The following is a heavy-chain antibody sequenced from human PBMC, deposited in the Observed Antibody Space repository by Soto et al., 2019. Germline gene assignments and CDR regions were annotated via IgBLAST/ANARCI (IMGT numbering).Heavy chain of an antibody. Sequence: QVQLVQSGAEVKKPGASVKVSCKASGYTFTSYDMHWVRQAPGQGLEWMGIINPSAGSTSYAQKFQGRVTMTRDTSTSAVYMELSSLRSEDTAVYYCARDGEGDCSSTSCYGNWFDPWGQGTLVTVSS. CDR1: GYTFTSYD. D-gene: IGHD2-2*01. CDR3: ARDGEGDCSSTSCYGNWFDP. V-gene: IGHV1-46*01. CDR2: INPSAGST. J-gene: IGHJ5*02.